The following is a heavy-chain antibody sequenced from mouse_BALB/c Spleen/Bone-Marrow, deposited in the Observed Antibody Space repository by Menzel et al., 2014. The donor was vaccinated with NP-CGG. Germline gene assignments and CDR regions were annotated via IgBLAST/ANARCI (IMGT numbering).Heavy chain of an antibody. CDR2: ISSGGSYT. CDR1: GFTFSSYG. V-gene: IGHV5-6*01. Sequence: EVNLVESGGDLVKPGGSLKLSCAASGFTFSSYGMSWVRQTPDKRLEWVATISSGGSYTYYPDSVKGRFTISRDNAKNTLCLQMSSLKSEDTAMYYCARPTTVVATGGSFDYWGLGTTLTVSS. D-gene: IGHD1-1*01. CDR3: ARPTTVVATGGSFDY. J-gene: IGHJ2*01.